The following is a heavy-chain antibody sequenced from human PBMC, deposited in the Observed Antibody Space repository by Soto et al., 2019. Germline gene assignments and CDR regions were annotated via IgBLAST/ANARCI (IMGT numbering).Heavy chain of an antibody. CDR3: ARVQGTARNAFDV. CDR2: VSGSAGTT. Sequence: EVQLLESGGGLVQPGGSLRLSCEASGFTFSIYVMTWVRQAPGKGLEWVSAVSGSAGTTYYAESVKGRFSISRDNSKNTLYLQMISLTADDTAVYYCARVQGTARNAFDVWGHGTMVTVSS. CDR1: GFTFSIYV. J-gene: IGHJ3*01. D-gene: IGHD6-6*01. V-gene: IGHV3-23*01.